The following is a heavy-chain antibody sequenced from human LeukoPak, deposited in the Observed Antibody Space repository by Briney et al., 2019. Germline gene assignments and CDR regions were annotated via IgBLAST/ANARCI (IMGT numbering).Heavy chain of an antibody. CDR2: ISAYNGNT. CDR1: GYPFDNFG. CDR3: ARDRVGGDLTGVSLY. J-gene: IGHJ4*01. Sequence: GAAVKVSCKASGYPFDNFGLTWVRQAPGQGLEWMGWISAYNGNTHYAQKFRGRLTLTTETSTSTAYLELRRLKSDDTAVYDCARDRVGGDLTGVSLYWGEGTLVTVSS. V-gene: IGHV1-18*01. D-gene: IGHD4-17*01.